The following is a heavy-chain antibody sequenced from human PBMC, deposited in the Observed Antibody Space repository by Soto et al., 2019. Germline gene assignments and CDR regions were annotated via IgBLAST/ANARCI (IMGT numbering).Heavy chain of an antibody. CDR2: ISAYNGNT. V-gene: IGHV1-18*01. J-gene: IGHJ6*02. D-gene: IGHD4-17*01. Sequence: QVQLVQSGVEVKKPGASVRVSCKASGYTFTSYGITWVRQAPGQGLEWMGWISAYNGNTNYAQKLQGRVTMTTDTSTSTAYMELRSLRSDDTAVYYCARVRTVTRPTYYYYGMDVWGQGTTVTVSS. CDR1: GYTFTSYG. CDR3: ARVRTVTRPTYYYYGMDV.